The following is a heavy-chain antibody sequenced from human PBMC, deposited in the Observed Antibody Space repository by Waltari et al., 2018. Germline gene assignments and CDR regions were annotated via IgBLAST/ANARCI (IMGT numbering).Heavy chain of an antibody. J-gene: IGHJ4*02. D-gene: IGHD6-19*01. CDR1: GFTVSSNY. V-gene: IGHV3-53*02. CDR2: IYSGGST. CDR3: ARESYSSGWYYRY. Sequence: EVQLVETGGGLIQPGGSLRLSCAASGFTVSSNYMSWVRQAPGNGLEWVSVIYSGGSTYYADSVKGRFTISRDNSKNTLYLQMNSLRAEDTAVYYCARESYSSGWYYRYWGQGTLVTVSS.